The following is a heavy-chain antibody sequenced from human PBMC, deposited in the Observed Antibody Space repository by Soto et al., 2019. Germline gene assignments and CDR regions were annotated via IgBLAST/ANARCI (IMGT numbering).Heavy chain of an antibody. CDR2: ISGNGRST. D-gene: IGHD6-13*01. V-gene: IGHV3-23*01. Sequence: EVQLLESGGGLVQPGGSLRLSCAASGFTLSSYAMNWVRQAPGKGLEWVSTISGNGRSTDYADSVKGRFTISRDTSKNTLYLQMSSLGAEDTAVYYCATLKGVGTPNNYFDNWGQGTLVTVSS. J-gene: IGHJ4*02. CDR3: ATLKGVGTPNNYFDN. CDR1: GFTLSSYA.